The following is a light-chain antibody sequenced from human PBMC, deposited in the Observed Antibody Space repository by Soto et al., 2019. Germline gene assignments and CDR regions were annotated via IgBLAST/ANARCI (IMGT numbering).Light chain of an antibody. CDR2: AAS. V-gene: IGKV1-5*03. Sequence: DIQMTQSPSTLSASVGDRVTITCRASQNIRTWLAWYQQKPRKAPNLLIYAASSLESGVPSRFSGSGSATEFTLTISSLQPDDFATYYCQQYYSHSTFGQGTKVDIK. CDR3: QQYYSHST. CDR1: QNIRTW. J-gene: IGKJ1*01.